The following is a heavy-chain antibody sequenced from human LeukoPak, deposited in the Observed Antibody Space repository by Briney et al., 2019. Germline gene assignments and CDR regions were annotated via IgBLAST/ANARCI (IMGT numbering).Heavy chain of an antibody. J-gene: IGHJ5*02. CDR3: ARQRFTTRAYAGNWFDP. CDR1: GFTFSSYA. CDR2: ISYDGSNK. Sequence: GGSLRLSCAASGFTFSSYAMHWVRQAPGKGLEWVAVISYDGSNKYYADSVKGRFTISRDNSKNTLYLQMNSLRAEDTAVYYCARQRFTTRAYAGNWFDPWGQGTLVTVSS. V-gene: IGHV3-30*04. D-gene: IGHD3-16*01.